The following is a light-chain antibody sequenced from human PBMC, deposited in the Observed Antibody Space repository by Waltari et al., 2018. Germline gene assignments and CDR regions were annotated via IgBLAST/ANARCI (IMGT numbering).Light chain of an antibody. J-gene: IGLJ3*02. CDR1: SSNIGAKY. Sequence: QSVLTQSHSASGTPGQRATIACSGSSSNIGAKYVYWYQQFPGTALRLLIYRSYQRTSGVPDRFAGSKSGTAALLAISGPRSEDEADYYCATGVDILNAWVCGGGTRRTAL. CDR2: RSY. CDR3: ATGVDILNAWV. V-gene: IGLV1-47*01.